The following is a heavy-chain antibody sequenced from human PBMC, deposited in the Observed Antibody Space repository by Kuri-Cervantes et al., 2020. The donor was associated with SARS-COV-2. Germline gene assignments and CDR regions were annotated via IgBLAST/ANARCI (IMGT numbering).Heavy chain of an antibody. Sequence: GGSLRLSCAASGFTFSSYAMHWVRQAPGKGLEWVAVISYDGSNKYYADSVKGRFTISRDNSKNTLYLQMNSLRAEDTAVYYCAGSPGAYFDYWGQGTLVTVSS. CDR2: ISYDGSNK. J-gene: IGHJ4*02. CDR3: AGSPGAYFDY. V-gene: IGHV3-30*04. D-gene: IGHD3-10*01. CDR1: GFTFSSYA.